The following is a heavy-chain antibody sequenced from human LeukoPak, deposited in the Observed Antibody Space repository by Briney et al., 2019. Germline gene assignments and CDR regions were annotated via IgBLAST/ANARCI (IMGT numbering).Heavy chain of an antibody. CDR2: INPNSGGT. CDR1: GYTFTGYY. J-gene: IGHJ4*02. CDR3: ARDHTAGSYFANFDY. Sequence: ASVKVSCKASGYTFTGYYMHWVRQAPGQGLEWMGWINPNSGGTNYAQKFQGRVTMTRDTSISTAYMELSRLRSDDTAVYYCARDHTAGSYFANFDYWGQGTLVTVSS. D-gene: IGHD1-26*01. V-gene: IGHV1-2*02.